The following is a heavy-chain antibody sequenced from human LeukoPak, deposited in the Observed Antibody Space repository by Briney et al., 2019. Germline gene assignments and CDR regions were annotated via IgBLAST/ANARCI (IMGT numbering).Heavy chain of an antibody. CDR1: GFTFNNFA. Sequence: GSLRLSCTASGFTFNNFAMSWVRQAPGEGLEWLASLTGSGHQIYYADSVKGRFTISRDNSENTLYLDMNNLRAEDTAIYYCAKDGRYSGYDFAESWGQGTLVTVYS. D-gene: IGHD5-12*01. CDR3: AKDGRYSGYDFAES. CDR2: LTGSGHQI. V-gene: IGHV3-23*01. J-gene: IGHJ5*02.